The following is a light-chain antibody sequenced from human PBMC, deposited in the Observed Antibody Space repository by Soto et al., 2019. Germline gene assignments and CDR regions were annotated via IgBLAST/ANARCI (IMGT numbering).Light chain of an antibody. Sequence: QSALTQPASVSGSPGQSITISCTGTSSDVGGYNYVSWYQQHPGKAPKLMLYEVSNRPSGVSNRFSGSKSGNTASLTISGLQAEDEADYYCSSYTSSSRMVFGGGTQLTVL. CDR3: SSYTSSSRMV. V-gene: IGLV2-14*01. CDR2: EVS. J-gene: IGLJ2*01. CDR1: SSDVGGYNY.